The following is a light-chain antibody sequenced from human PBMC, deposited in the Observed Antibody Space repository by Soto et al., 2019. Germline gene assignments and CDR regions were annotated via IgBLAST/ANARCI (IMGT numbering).Light chain of an antibody. CDR1: QSVSSSN. J-gene: IGKJ4*01. Sequence: EIVLTQSPGTLSLSPGERATLSCRASQSVSSSNLAWYQQKPGQAPRLLIYGASSRATGIPDRFSGSGSGTDFTLTISRLEPEDFAVYYCHHYGSSRHTFGGGTQAEIK. CDR3: HHYGSSRHT. CDR2: GAS. V-gene: IGKV3-20*01.